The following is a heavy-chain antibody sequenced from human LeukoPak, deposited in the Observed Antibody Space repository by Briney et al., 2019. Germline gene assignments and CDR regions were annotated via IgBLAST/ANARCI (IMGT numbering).Heavy chain of an antibody. CDR1: GGSINSYY. Sequence: KPSETLSLTCTVSGGSINSYYWSWIRQPPGKGLECIGYIHYTGSTNYNPSLKSRVTISVDTSKNQFSLKLSSVTAADTAVYYCARDQGVRYFDWLSHNWFDPWGQGTLVTVSS. D-gene: IGHD3-9*01. CDR3: ARDQGVRYFDWLSHNWFDP. J-gene: IGHJ5*02. CDR2: IHYTGST. V-gene: IGHV4-59*12.